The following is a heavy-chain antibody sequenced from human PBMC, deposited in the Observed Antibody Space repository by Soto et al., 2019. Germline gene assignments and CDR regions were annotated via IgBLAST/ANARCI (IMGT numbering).Heavy chain of an antibody. D-gene: IGHD3-3*01. Sequence: EVQLLESGGGLVQPGGSLRLSCAASGFTFSSYAMSWVRQAPGKGLEWVSAISGSGGSTYYADSVKGRFTISRDNSKNTLYLQMNSLRAEDTAVYYCAKSRGRPRLRFLEWPPNYWGQGTLVTVSS. J-gene: IGHJ4*02. CDR1: GFTFSSYA. CDR3: AKSRGRPRLRFLEWPPNY. V-gene: IGHV3-23*01. CDR2: ISGSGGST.